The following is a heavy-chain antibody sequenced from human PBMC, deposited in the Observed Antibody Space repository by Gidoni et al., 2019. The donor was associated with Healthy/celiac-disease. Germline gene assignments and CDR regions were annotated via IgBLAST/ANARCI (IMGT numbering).Heavy chain of an antibody. CDR3: AREAEMATTPMGY. V-gene: IGHV1-69*04. CDR2: IIPILGIA. D-gene: IGHD5-12*01. Sequence: QVQLVQSGAEVKTPGSSVKVSCKASGGTFSSYAISWVRQAPGQGLEWMGRIIPILGIANYAQKFQGRVTITADKSTSTAYMELSSLRSEDTAVYYCAREAEMATTPMGYWGQGTLVTVSS. J-gene: IGHJ4*02. CDR1: GGTFSSYA.